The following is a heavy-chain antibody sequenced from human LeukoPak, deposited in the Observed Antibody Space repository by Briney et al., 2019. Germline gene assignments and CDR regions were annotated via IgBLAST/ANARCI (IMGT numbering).Heavy chain of an antibody. CDR1: GGSISRSSYN. J-gene: IGHJ5*02. CDR3: ARIITYYDFSCWFDP. Sequence: SETLSLTCSASGGSISRSSYNWGWIRQPPGKGLEWFGSIYYSGRTYYNPSLKSRVTISVDTSENRFSLKLSSVTAADKAVYYCARIITYYDFSCWFDPWGQGTLVTVSS. CDR2: IYYSGRT. V-gene: IGHV4-39*01. D-gene: IGHD3-3*01.